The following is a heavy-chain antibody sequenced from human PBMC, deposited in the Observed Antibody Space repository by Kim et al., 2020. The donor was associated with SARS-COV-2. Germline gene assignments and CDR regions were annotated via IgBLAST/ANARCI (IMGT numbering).Heavy chain of an antibody. CDR2: IVTDGSGP. CDR3: AIGVRVGVGGTGLFYY. V-gene: IGHV3-74*01. Sequence: GGSLRLSCTASGFTLSNYWMHWVRKAPGKGLVWVSRIVTDGSGPSYADSVKGRFTISRENAKNTLYLQMISLRTDDKAVYYCAIGVRVGVGGTGLFYYWG. CDR1: GFTLSNYW. D-gene: IGHD3-10*01. J-gene: IGHJ4*01.